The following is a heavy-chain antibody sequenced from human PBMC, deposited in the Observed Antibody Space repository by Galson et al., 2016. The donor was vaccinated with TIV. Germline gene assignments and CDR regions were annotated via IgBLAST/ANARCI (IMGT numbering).Heavy chain of an antibody. Sequence: SLRLSCAASGFTSDDYAMHWVRQVPGKGLEWVSGINWNSGDINYADSVKGRFTISRDNAKKSLYLQMNSLRPEDTALYYCAKDGRGYYYYMDVWGNGTTVTVSS. D-gene: IGHD1-26*01. CDR1: GFTSDDYA. J-gene: IGHJ6*03. CDR2: INWNSGDI. V-gene: IGHV3-9*02. CDR3: AKDGRGYYYYMDV.